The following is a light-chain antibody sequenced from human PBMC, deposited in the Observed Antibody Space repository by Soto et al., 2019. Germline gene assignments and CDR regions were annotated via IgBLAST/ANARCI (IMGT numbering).Light chain of an antibody. CDR3: QQYYNLLFIT. CDR2: DAS. V-gene: IGKV1-33*01. Sequence: DIQMTQSPSSLSASVGDRVTITCQASQDISNYLNWYQQKPGKAPKLLIYDASNLETGVPSRFSGSGSGTDFTFTISSLQPEDIATYYCQQYYNLLFITFGQGTRLEIK. J-gene: IGKJ5*01. CDR1: QDISNY.